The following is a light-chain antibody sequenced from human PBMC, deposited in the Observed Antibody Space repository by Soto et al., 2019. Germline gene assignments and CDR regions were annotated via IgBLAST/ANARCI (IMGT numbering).Light chain of an antibody. J-gene: IGKJ1*01. CDR1: QSVSSSY. Sequence: EIVLTQSPGTLSLSPGESATLSCRVSQSVSSSYLAWYQQKPGQAPRLLIYGASSRATGIPDRFSGSGSGTDFTLTISRLEPEDFAVYYCQQHGSSSWTFGQGTKVEIK. CDR2: GAS. CDR3: QQHGSSSWT. V-gene: IGKV3-20*01.